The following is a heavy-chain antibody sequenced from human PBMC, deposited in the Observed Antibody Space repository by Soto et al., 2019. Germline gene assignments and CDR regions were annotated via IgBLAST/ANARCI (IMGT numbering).Heavy chain of an antibody. D-gene: IGHD6-6*01. CDR3: ARAIARPGHYYYGMDV. Sequence: PGGSLRLSCAASGFTFSSYWMHWVRQAPGKGLVWVSRINSDGSSTSYADSVKGRFTISRDNAKNTLYLQMNSLRADDTAVYYCARAIARPGHYYYGMDVWGQGTTVTVSS. V-gene: IGHV3-74*01. CDR1: GFTFSSYW. J-gene: IGHJ6*02. CDR2: INSDGSST.